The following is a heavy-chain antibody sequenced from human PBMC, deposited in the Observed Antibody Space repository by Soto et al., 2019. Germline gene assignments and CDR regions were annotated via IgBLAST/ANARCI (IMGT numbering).Heavy chain of an antibody. J-gene: IGHJ4*02. CDR1: GDSISSGGFS. V-gene: IGHV4-30-2*01. CDR2: IYHSGTS. CDR3: ARGRLVPAVNFEY. Sequence: PSETLSLTCAVSGDSISSGGFSWSCIRQPPGKGLEWIGYIYHSGTSFYNPSLKSRVTISVGGSKNQASLKVNSVTAADTAVYYCARGRLVPAVNFEYWGLGTLVTVSS. D-gene: IGHD2-2*01.